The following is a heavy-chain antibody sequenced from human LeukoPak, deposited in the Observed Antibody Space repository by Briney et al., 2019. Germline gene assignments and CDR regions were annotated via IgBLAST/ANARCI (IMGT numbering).Heavy chain of an antibody. J-gene: IGHJ6*02. Sequence: GGSLGLSCAASGFTFSSYAMSWVRQAPGKGLEWVSAISGSGGSTYYADSVKGRFTISRDNSKNTLYLQMNSLRAEDTAVYYCAKDRIVGATSYYYYGMDVWGQGTTVTVSS. D-gene: IGHD1-26*01. CDR1: GFTFSSYA. CDR3: AKDRIVGATSYYYYGMDV. V-gene: IGHV3-23*01. CDR2: ISGSGGST.